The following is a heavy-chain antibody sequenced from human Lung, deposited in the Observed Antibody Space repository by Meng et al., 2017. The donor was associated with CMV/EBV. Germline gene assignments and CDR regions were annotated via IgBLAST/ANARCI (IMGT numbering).Heavy chain of an antibody. D-gene: IGHD2-2*01. CDR1: GFTFSNAW. Sequence: ESXKISXAASGFTFSNAWMSWVRQAPGKGLEWVGRIKSKTDGGTTDYAAPVKGRFTISRDDSKNTLYLQMNSLKTEDTAVYYCTTGRIYCSSTSCHWGGMDVWGQWXTVTVSS. V-gene: IGHV3-15*01. CDR3: TTGRIYCSSTSCHWGGMDV. CDR2: IKSKTDGGTT. J-gene: IGHJ6*02.